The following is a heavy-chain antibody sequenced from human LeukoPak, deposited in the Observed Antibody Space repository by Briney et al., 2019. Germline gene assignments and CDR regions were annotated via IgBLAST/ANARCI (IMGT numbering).Heavy chain of an antibody. D-gene: IGHD3-10*01. CDR2: IYYSGST. CDR1: GGSISGYY. Sequence: KPSETLSLTCNVSGGSISGYYWSWIRQPPGKGLEWIAYIYYSGSTNYNPSLKSRVSISVDTSKNQFSLKLSSVTAADTAVYYCARHVGDGASGSSLTSFDNWGQGTLVTVSS. CDR3: ARHVGDGASGSSLTSFDN. V-gene: IGHV4-59*08. J-gene: IGHJ4*02.